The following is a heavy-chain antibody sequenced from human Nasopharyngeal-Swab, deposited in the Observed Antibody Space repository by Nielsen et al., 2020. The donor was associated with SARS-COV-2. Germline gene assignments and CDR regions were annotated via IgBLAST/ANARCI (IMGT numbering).Heavy chain of an antibody. V-gene: IGHV4-34*01. D-gene: IGHD3-10*01. J-gene: IGHJ4*02. Sequence: SQTLSLTCAVYGGSFSGYYWSWIRQPPGKGLEWIGEINHSGSTNYNPSLKSRVTISVDTSKNQFSLKLSSVTAADTAVYYCARAERRWFGELITCLDYWGQGTLVTVSS. CDR2: INHSGST. CDR1: GGSFSGYY. CDR3: ARAERRWFGELITCLDY.